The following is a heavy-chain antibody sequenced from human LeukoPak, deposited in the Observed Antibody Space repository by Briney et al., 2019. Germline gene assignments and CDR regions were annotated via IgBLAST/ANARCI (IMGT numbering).Heavy chain of an antibody. CDR1: GYTFTSYY. CDR3: ARGISITMVRGVIDY. V-gene: IGHV1-46*01. CDR2: MNPSGGRT. Sequence: ASVKVSCKASGYTFTSYYMHWVRQAPGQGLEWMGIMNPSGGRTSYAQKFQDRVSMTRDTSTSTVYMELSSLRSEDTAVYYCARGISITMVRGVIDYWGQGTLVTVS. J-gene: IGHJ4*02. D-gene: IGHD3-10*01.